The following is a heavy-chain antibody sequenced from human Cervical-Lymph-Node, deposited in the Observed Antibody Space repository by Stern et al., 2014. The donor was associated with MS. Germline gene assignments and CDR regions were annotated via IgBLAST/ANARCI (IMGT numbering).Heavy chain of an antibody. D-gene: IGHD6-19*01. CDR2: ISWNSVSI. Sequence: EVPLVESGGDLVQPGRSLRLSCAASGFRVDLYAMHWVRQAPGKGLEWVAGISWNSVSIGYAGSVKGRFTITRDNVKNFLYLQMDSLRPEDTALYYCAKEIRRADSSPDYWGQGALVTVSS. CDR1: GFRVDLYA. CDR3: AKEIRRADSSPDY. J-gene: IGHJ4*02. V-gene: IGHV3-9*01.